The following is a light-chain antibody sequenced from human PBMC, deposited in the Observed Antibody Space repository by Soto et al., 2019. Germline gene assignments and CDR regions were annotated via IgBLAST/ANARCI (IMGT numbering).Light chain of an antibody. CDR1: QSVSSN. CDR3: QQYNNWPPLT. CDR2: GAS. Sequence: VLTQSPATLSLSPGERATLSCRASQSVSSNLAWYQQKPGQAPRLLIYGASTRATGIPARFSGSGSGTEFTLTISSLQSEDFAVYYCQQYNNWPPLTFGGGTKVEIK. J-gene: IGKJ4*01. V-gene: IGKV3-15*01.